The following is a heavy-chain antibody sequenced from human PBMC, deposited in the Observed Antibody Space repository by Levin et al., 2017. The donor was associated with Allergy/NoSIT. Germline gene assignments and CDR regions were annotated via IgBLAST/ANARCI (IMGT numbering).Heavy chain of an antibody. D-gene: IGHD3-3*01. Sequence: GGSLRLSCAASGFTFSSYSMNWVRQAPGKGLEWVSYISSSSSTIYYADSVKGRFTISRDNAKNSLYLQMNSLRAEDTAVYYCARDREDSDFWSGYYKRDYYYGMDVWGQGTTVTVSS. CDR3: ARDREDSDFWSGYYKRDYYYGMDV. J-gene: IGHJ6*02. CDR2: ISSSSSTI. V-gene: IGHV3-48*01. CDR1: GFTFSSYS.